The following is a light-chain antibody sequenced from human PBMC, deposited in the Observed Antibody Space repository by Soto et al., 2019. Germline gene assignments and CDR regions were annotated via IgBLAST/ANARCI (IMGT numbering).Light chain of an antibody. V-gene: IGKV3-20*01. CDR2: GAS. Sequence: DIVLTQSPGTLSLSPGERATLSCRASQSVSSSYLAWYQQKPGQAPRLLIYGASNRATGIPDRFSGSGSGTDFTLTISRLEPEDFAVYYCQQYDNSPLTFGGVTKVEIK. J-gene: IGKJ4*01. CDR3: QQYDNSPLT. CDR1: QSVSSSY.